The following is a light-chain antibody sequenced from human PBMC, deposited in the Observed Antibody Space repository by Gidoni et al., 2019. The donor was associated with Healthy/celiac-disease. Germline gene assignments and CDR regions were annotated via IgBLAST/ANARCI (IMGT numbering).Light chain of an antibody. Sequence: DIVLTQSPATLSLSPGERATLSCRASQCVSSYLAWYQQKPGQAPRLLIYDASNRATGIPARFRGSGDGTDFTLTISRLEPEDFAVYYWQQRSNWLTFGGGTKVEIK. J-gene: IGKJ4*01. CDR3: QQRSNWLT. V-gene: IGKV3-11*01. CDR2: DAS. CDR1: QCVSSY.